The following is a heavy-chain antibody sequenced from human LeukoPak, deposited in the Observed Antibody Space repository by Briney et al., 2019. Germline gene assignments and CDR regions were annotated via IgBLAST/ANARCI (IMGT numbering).Heavy chain of an antibody. D-gene: IGHD5-18*01. Sequence: ASVKVSCKASGYTFTSYDINWVRQATGQGLEWMGWMNPNSGNTGYAQKFQGRVTMTRNTSISTAYMELSSLRSEDTAVYYCARGRTQLWPMVYWGQGTLVTVSS. CDR3: ARGRTQLWPMVY. J-gene: IGHJ4*02. CDR1: GYTFTSYD. V-gene: IGHV1-8*01. CDR2: MNPNSGNT.